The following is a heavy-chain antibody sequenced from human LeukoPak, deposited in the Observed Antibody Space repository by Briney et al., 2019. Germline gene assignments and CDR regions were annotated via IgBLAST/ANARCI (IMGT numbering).Heavy chain of an antibody. CDR2: ISYDGSKK. CDR3: ARDSSPAPGGYNCHY. CDR1: GFTFKSYA. Sequence: GRSLRLSCVASGFTFKSYAMHWVRQAPGKGLEWVAVISYDGSKKYYADSVKGRFTISRDNSKNTLYVQMNSLRAEDTAVYYCARDSSPAPGGYNCHYWGQGTLVTVSS. J-gene: IGHJ4*02. V-gene: IGHV3-30-3*01. D-gene: IGHD5-24*01.